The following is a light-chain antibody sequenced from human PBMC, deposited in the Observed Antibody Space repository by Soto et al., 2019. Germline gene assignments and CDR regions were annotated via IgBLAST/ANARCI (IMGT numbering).Light chain of an antibody. Sequence: QSVLTQPASVSGSPGQSITISCIGTSSDVGASIFVSWYQQHPGKAPKLMIYAVSSRPSGVSYRCSGSKSGNTASLTISGLQAEDEADYYCSSYTTNSSDVFGTGTKVTVL. V-gene: IGLV2-14*01. J-gene: IGLJ1*01. CDR1: SSDVGASIF. CDR2: AVS. CDR3: SSYTTNSSDV.